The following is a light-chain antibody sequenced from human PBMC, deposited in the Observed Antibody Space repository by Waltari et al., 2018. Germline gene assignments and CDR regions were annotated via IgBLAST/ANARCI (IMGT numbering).Light chain of an antibody. CDR2: DVT. CDR1: SSDVGGYTY. Sequence: QSALTHPASVSGSPGQSITIPCTGTSSDVGGYTYVPWYQQHPGKAPKLMIYDVTTRPSGVSNRFSGSKSVNTASLTISGLQAEDEADYYCSSYTSSSTWVFGGGTKLTVL. V-gene: IGLV2-14*03. CDR3: SSYTSSSTWV. J-gene: IGLJ3*02.